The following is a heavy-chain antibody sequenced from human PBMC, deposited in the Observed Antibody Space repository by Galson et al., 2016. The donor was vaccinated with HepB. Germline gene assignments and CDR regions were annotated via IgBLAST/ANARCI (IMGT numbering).Heavy chain of an antibody. Sequence: SLRLSCAASGFTFSSYWMHWVRQAPGKGLVSVSRINNDGSSINYVDSVKGRFTSSRDNAKNTLFLQMNSLRAEDTAVYYCARDLVEFCSGGSCQRGGMDVWGQGTTVTVSS. V-gene: IGHV3-74*01. D-gene: IGHD2-15*01. CDR1: GFTFSSYW. CDR2: INNDGSSI. CDR3: ARDLVEFCSGGSCQRGGMDV. J-gene: IGHJ6*02.